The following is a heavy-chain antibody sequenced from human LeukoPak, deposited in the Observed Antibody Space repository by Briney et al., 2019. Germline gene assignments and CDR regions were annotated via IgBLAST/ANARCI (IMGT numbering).Heavy chain of an antibody. CDR1: GFTFSSYA. D-gene: IGHD5-12*01. CDR2: ISGSGGST. Sequence: PGGSLRLSCAASGFTFSSYAKSWVRQAPGKGLEWISAISGSGGSTYYADSVKGRFTISRDNSKNTLYLQMNSLRSEDTAVYYCAKDADPYHYAHDYWGQGTLVTVSS. V-gene: IGHV3-23*01. CDR3: AKDADPYHYAHDY. J-gene: IGHJ4*02.